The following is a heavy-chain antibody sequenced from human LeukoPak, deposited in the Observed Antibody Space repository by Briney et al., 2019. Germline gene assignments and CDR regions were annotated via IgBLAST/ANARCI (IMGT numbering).Heavy chain of an antibody. J-gene: IGHJ4*02. D-gene: IGHD6-19*01. CDR3: ATQEIAVAGIPFDY. CDR2: ISSSSSTI. CDR1: GFTFSSYA. V-gene: IGHV3-48*01. Sequence: GGSLRLSCAASGFTFSSYAISWVRQAPGKGLEWVSYISSSSSTIYYADSVKGRFTISRDNAKNSLYLQMNSLRAEDTAVYYCATQEIAVAGIPFDYWGQGTLVTVSS.